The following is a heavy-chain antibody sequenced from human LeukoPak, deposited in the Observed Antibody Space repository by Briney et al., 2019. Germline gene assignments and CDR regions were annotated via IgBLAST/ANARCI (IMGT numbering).Heavy chain of an antibody. Sequence: SETLSLTCAVYGGSFSGYYWSWIRQPPGKGLEWIGENNHSGSTNYNPSLKSRVTISVDTSKNQFSLKLSSVTAADTAVYYCAGGTDGSRSPEENDPWGQGTLVTVSS. CDR1: GGSFSGYY. V-gene: IGHV4-34*01. CDR3: AGGTDGSRSPEENDP. CDR2: NNHSGST. J-gene: IGHJ5*02. D-gene: IGHD3-10*01.